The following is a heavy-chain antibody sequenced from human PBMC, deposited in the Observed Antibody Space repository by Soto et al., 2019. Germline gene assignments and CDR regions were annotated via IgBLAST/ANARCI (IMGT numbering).Heavy chain of an antibody. D-gene: IGHD4-4*01. J-gene: IGHJ6*02. CDR1: GGSVTSYY. V-gene: IGHV4-59*02. Sequence: PSETLSLTCTVSGGSVTSYYWSWIRQPPGKGLKWIGYLYYSGSTSYNPSLKSRVTMSVDMSKNQFSLTPTSVTAADTAVYYCARGTDYTQIASYHYGLDVWGQGTTVTVSS. CDR3: ARGTDYTQIASYHYGLDV. CDR2: LYYSGST.